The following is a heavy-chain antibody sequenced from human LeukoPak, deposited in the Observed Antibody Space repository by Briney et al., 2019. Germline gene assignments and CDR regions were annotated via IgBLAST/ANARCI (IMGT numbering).Heavy chain of an antibody. CDR3: ARDGYSYCFFDY. V-gene: IGHV3-48*03. D-gene: IGHD5-18*01. CDR2: IRSSGSTR. CDR1: GFTFSSFE. J-gene: IGHJ4*02. Sequence: GGSLRLSCAASGFTFSSFEMNWVRQAPGKGLEWVSHIRSSGSTRYYADSVKGRFTISRDNAKNSLYLQMNSLRAEDTAVYYCARDGYSYCFFDYWGQGSLVTVSS.